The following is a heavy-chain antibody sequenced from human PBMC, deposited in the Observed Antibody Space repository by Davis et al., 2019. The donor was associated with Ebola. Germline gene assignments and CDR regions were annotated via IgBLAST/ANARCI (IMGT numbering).Heavy chain of an antibody. CDR2: IYDQST. D-gene: IGHD6-19*01. Sequence: GESLKTSCTASGFTVSSNHLSRVRQAPGKGLELVSVIYDQSTAYADAVRRRFIISRDKSNNTLYLEMSSLRVDDTAVYYCATTQWLREFDYWGQGTLVTVSS. V-gene: IGHV3-53*05. CDR3: ATTQWLREFDY. CDR1: GFTVSSNH. J-gene: IGHJ4*02.